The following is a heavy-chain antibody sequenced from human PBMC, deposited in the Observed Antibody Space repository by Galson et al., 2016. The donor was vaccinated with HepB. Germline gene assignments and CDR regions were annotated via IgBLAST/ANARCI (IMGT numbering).Heavy chain of an antibody. V-gene: IGHV5-10-1*01. CDR1: GYSFTNHW. CDR3: ARLEGTYYDTLFYYYYYMDV. CDR2: IDPSDSYT. J-gene: IGHJ6*03. D-gene: IGHD3-9*01. Sequence: QYGAEVKKPGESLRISCKGSGYSFTNHWITWVRQMPGKGLEWMGRIDPSDSYTNYSPSFQGHVTISADNSISTAYLQWSSLKASDTAMYYCARLEGTYYDTLFYYYYYMDVWGKGTTVTVSS.